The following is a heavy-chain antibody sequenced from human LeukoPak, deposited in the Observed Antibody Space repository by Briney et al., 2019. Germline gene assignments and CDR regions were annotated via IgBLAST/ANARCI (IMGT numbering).Heavy chain of an antibody. Sequence: PGESLKISCKGSGYSFTSYWIGWVRQMPGKGLEWMGIIYPGDSDTRYSPSFQGQVTISADKSISTAYLHWSSLKASDTAMYYCALYDSSGYYSRGAFDIWGQGTMVTVSS. D-gene: IGHD3-22*01. CDR1: GYSFTSYW. CDR3: ALYDSSGYYSRGAFDI. CDR2: IYPGDSDT. J-gene: IGHJ3*02. V-gene: IGHV5-51*01.